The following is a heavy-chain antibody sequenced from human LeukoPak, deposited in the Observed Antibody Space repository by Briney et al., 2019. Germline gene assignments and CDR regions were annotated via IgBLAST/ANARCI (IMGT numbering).Heavy chain of an antibody. Sequence: SQTLSLTCTVSGGSISSGGYYWSWIRQHPGKGLEWIGYIYYSGSTYYNPSLKSRVTMSVDTSKNQFSLKLSSVTAADTAVYYCARLSYSSGWYADYWGQGTLVTVSS. CDR2: IYYSGST. D-gene: IGHD6-19*01. CDR3: ARLSYSSGWYADY. V-gene: IGHV4-31*03. J-gene: IGHJ4*02. CDR1: GGSISSGGYY.